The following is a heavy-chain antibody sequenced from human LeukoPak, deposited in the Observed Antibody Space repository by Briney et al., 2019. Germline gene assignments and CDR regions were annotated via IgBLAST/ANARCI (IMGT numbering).Heavy chain of an antibody. J-gene: IGHJ6*02. CDR2: IYYSGST. V-gene: IGHV4-39*01. D-gene: IGHD1-7*01. Sequence: SETLSLTCTVSGGSIRSSYYYWGWIRQPPGKGLEWIGSIYYSGSTYYNPSLKSRVTISVDASKNQFSLKLRSVTAADTAVYYCARHPTGTIPYGMDVWGQGTTVTVSS. CDR3: ARHPTGTIPYGMDV. CDR1: GGSIRSSYYY.